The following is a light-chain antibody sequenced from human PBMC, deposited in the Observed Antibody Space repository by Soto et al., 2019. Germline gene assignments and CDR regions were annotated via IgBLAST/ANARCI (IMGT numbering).Light chain of an antibody. J-gene: IGKJ1*01. CDR1: QSVSSDY. Sequence: EIVLTQSPGTLSLSPGQRPTLSCRASQSVSSDYVAWYQQKPGQAPRLLIYGASSRATGISDRFSGSGSGADFTLTINRLEPEDLAVYYCQQYGSSSSWAFGQGTKVDIK. V-gene: IGKV3-20*01. CDR3: QQYGSSSSWA. CDR2: GAS.